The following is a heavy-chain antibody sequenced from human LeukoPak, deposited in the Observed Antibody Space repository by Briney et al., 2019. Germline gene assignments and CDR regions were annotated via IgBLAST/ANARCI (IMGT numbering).Heavy chain of an antibody. CDR1: GNSISSGDNY. V-gene: IGHV4-61*02. CDR2: IYTSGST. D-gene: IGHD6-19*01. Sequence: PSETLSLTCTVSGNSISSGDNYWSWIRQPAGKGLEWIGRIYTSGSTNYNPSLKSRVTISVDTSKNQFSLKLSSVTAADTAVYYCARWYSRGWDYYFDYWGQGTLVTVSS. J-gene: IGHJ4*02. CDR3: ARWYSRGWDYYFDY.